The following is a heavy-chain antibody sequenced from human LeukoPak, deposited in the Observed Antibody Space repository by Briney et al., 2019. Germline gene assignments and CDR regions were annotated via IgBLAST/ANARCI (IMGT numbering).Heavy chain of an antibody. CDR1: GYTFTSYA. D-gene: IGHD6-13*01. CDR3: ARDQSSWDFDY. Sequence: ASVTVSCKASGYTFTSYAMNWVRQAPGQGLEWMGWINTNTGNPTYAQGFTGRFVFSLDTSVSTAYLQISSLKAEDTAVYYCARDQSSWDFDYWAREPWSPSPQ. J-gene: IGHJ4*02. CDR2: INTNTGNP. V-gene: IGHV7-4-1*02.